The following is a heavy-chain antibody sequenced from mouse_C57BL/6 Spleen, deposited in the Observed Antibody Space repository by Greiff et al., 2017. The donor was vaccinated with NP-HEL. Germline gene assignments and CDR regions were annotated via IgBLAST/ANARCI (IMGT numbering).Heavy chain of an antibody. CDR2: ISYDGSN. J-gene: IGHJ4*01. D-gene: IGHD1-1*01. V-gene: IGHV3-6*01. CDR3: ARDLRDAMDY. Sequence: EVQLQESGPGLVKPSQSLSLTCSVTGYSITSGYYWNWIRQFPGNKLEWMGYISYDGSNNYNPSLKNRISITRDTSKNQFFLKLNSVTTEDTATYYCARDLRDAMDYWGQGTSVTVSS. CDR1: GYSITSGYY.